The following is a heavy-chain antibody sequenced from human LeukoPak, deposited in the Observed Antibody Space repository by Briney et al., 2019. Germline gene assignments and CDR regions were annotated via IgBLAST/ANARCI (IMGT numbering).Heavy chain of an antibody. J-gene: IGHJ4*02. CDR3: ARAGSHRNSGYDY. CDR2: ISYSTSTM. V-gene: IGHV3-48*04. D-gene: IGHD5-12*01. CDR1: GFTFSSYF. Sequence: GGSLRLSCAASGFTFSSYFMNWVRQAPGKGLEWVSYISYSTSTMYYADSVKGRFTISRDNAKNSLYLQMNSLRAEDTAVYYCARAGSHRNSGYDYWGQGTLVTASS.